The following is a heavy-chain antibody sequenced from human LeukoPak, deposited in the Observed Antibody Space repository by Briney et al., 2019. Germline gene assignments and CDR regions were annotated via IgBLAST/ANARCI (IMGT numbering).Heavy chain of an antibody. CDR2: ISYDGSNE. J-gene: IGHJ3*02. D-gene: IGHD4-23*01. V-gene: IGHV3-30*04. CDR3: AREKDYGGKVNVFDI. CDR1: GFTFSSYV. Sequence: TGGSLRLSCVASGFTFSSYVMHWVRQAPGKGLEWVAIISYDGSNEYYADSVKGRFTISRDNAKNSLYMQMNRLRAEKTAVYYCAREKDYGGKVNVFDIWGEGTMVTVSS.